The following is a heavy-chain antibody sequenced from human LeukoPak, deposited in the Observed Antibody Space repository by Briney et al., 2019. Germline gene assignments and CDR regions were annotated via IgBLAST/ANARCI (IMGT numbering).Heavy chain of an antibody. V-gene: IGHV4-34*01. J-gene: IGHJ6*02. D-gene: IGHD6-19*01. CDR3: ASLVAGSYYYGMDV. CDR1: GGSFSGYY. CDR2: INHSGST. Sequence: EASETLSLTCAVYGGSFSGYYWSWIRQPPGKGLEWIGEINHSGSTNYNPSLKSRVTISVDTSKNQFSLKLSSVTAADTAVYYCASLVAGSYYYGMDVWGQGTTVTVSS.